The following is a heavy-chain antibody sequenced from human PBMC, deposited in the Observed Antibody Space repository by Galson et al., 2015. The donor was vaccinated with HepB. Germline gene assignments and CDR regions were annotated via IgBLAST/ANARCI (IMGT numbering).Heavy chain of an antibody. Sequence: SVKVSCKASGGTFSSYAISWVRQAPGQGLEWMGGIIPIFGTANYAQKFQGRVTITADESTSTAYMELSSLRSEDTAVYYCAVEAAAGPGRFDYWGQGTLVTVSS. V-gene: IGHV1-69*13. D-gene: IGHD6-13*01. CDR1: GGTFSSYA. CDR2: IIPIFGTA. CDR3: AVEAAAGPGRFDY. J-gene: IGHJ4*02.